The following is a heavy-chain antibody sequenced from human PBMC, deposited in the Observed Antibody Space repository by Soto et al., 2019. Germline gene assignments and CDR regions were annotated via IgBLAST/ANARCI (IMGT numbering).Heavy chain of an antibody. D-gene: IGHD3-10*01. Sequence: GGSLSLYCAASGLIFSIYGMYLARQAPGKGLEWVAVIWYDGSNKYYADSVKGRFIISRDNSRNTLYLQMNSLRAEDTAIYYCARVQGRWYGSGSYQGMDVWGQGTTVTVS. V-gene: IGHV3-33*01. CDR3: ARVQGRWYGSGSYQGMDV. CDR1: GLIFSIYG. J-gene: IGHJ6*02. CDR2: IWYDGSNK.